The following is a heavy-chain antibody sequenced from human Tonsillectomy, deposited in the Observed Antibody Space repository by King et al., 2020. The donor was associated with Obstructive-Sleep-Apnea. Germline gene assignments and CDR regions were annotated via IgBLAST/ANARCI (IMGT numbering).Heavy chain of an antibody. D-gene: IGHD6-6*01. V-gene: IGHV3-23*04. CDR1: GFTFSSYA. Sequence: VQLVQSGGGLVQPGGSLRLSCAASGFTFSSYAMSWVRQAPGKGLEWGSAIRGSGGSKYYAESVKGRFTISRDNSKNTRDLQMNSLRAEDTAVYYCAKTYSSSSFYFDYWGQGTLVTVSS. CDR3: AKTYSSSSFYFDY. J-gene: IGHJ4*02. CDR2: IRGSGGSK.